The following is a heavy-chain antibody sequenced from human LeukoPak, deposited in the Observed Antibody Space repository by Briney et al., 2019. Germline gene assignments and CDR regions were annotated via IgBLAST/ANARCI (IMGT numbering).Heavy chain of an antibody. CDR3: ARGPPEYCSGGSCYSGRNWFDP. V-gene: IGHV1-46*01. CDR1: GYTFTSYY. CDR2: INPSGGST. J-gene: IGHJ5*02. Sequence: GASVKVSCKASGYTFTSYYMHWVRQAPGQGLEWMGIINPSGGSTSYAQKFQGRVTMTRDMSTSTVYMELSSLRSEDTAVYYCARGPPEYCSGGSCYSGRNWFDPWGQGTLVTVSS. D-gene: IGHD2-15*01.